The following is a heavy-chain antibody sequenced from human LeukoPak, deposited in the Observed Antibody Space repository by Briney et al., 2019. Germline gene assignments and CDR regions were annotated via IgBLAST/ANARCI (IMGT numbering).Heavy chain of an antibody. CDR3: ARAMIVEYYFDY. D-gene: IGHD3-22*01. V-gene: IGHV3-48*01. Sequence: PGGSLRLSCAASGFTFSSYSMNWVRPAPGRGLEWGSYISSSSSTIYYADSVKGRFTISRDNAKNSLYLQMNSLRAEDTAVYYCARAMIVEYYFDYWGQGTLVTVSS. J-gene: IGHJ4*02. CDR2: ISSSSSTI. CDR1: GFTFSSYS.